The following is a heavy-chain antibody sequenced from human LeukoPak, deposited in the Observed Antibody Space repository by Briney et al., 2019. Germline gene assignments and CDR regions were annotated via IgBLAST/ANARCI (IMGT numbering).Heavy chain of an antibody. D-gene: IGHD3-10*01. Sequence: SETPSLTCAVSGGSISSGGYSWSWIRQPPGKGLEWIGYIYHSGSTYYNPSLKSRVTISVDRSKNQFSLKLSSVTAADTAVYYCARADHYYGSGSYDYWGQGTLVTVSS. CDR3: ARADHYYGSGSYDY. J-gene: IGHJ4*02. CDR1: GGSISSGGYS. V-gene: IGHV4-30-2*01. CDR2: IYHSGST.